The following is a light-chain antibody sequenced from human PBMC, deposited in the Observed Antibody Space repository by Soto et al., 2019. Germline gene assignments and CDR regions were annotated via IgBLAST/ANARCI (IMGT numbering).Light chain of an antibody. V-gene: IGLV1-47*02. CDR1: SANIGNNF. J-gene: IGLJ1*01. CDR2: STD. CDR3: VAWDDSLSGLV. Sequence: QSVLTHPPSPSGTPGQRVIISCSGTSANIGNNFVCWYQHLPGMAPKLLIYSTDQRPSGVPDRFSGSKSGTSASLAISGLRSEDEADHYCVAWDDSLSGLVFGTGTKVTVL.